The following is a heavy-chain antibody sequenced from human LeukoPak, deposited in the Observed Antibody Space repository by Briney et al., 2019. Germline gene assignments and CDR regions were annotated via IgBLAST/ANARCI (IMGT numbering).Heavy chain of an antibody. CDR3: ASDGAYSSTGNFDY. D-gene: IGHD6-13*01. Sequence: GASLKVSSKASRGTFSSYTICSVRQAPGQGVEWMGGIIPIFGTANYAQKFQGRVTITTDESTSTAYMELSSLRSEDAAVYYCASDGAYSSTGNFDYWGQGTLVTVSS. J-gene: IGHJ4*02. CDR2: IIPIFGTA. V-gene: IGHV1-69*05. CDR1: RGTFSSYT.